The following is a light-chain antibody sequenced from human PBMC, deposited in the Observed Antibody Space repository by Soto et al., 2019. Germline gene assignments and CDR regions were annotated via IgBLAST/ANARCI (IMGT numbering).Light chain of an antibody. J-gene: IGKJ4*01. Sequence: EIVLTQSPATLSLSPGERATLSCRASQSISNSLAWYQEKPGQAPRLLMYDSSNRATGIPPRFSGSGSGTDFTLTISSLEPEDFAVYYCQQRNSWPPPTFGGGTRVEI. CDR3: QQRNSWPPPT. CDR2: DSS. V-gene: IGKV3-11*01. CDR1: QSISNS.